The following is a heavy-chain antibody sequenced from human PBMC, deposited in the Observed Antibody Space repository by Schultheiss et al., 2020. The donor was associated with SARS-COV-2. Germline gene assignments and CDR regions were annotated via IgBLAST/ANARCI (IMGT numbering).Heavy chain of an antibody. J-gene: IGHJ4*02. Sequence: GGSLRLSCAASGFTFSSYSMNWVRQAPGKGLEWVSAISGSGGSTYYADSVKGRFTISRDNSKNTLYLQMNSLRAEDTAVYYCAKGPGIAAAGFDYWGQGTLVTVSS. CDR1: GFTFSSYS. V-gene: IGHV3-23*01. D-gene: IGHD6-13*01. CDR2: ISGSGGST. CDR3: AKGPGIAAAGFDY.